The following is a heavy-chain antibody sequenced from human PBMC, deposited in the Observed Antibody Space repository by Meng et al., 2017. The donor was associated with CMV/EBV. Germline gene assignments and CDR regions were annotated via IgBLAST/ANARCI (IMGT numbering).Heavy chain of an antibody. V-gene: IGHV1-69*05. J-gene: IGHJ6*02. CDR1: GGTFSSYA. CDR3: AREGTFGDFWSGYYSYYGMDV. D-gene: IGHD3-3*01. Sequence: SVKVFCKASGGTFSSYAISWVRQAPGQGLEWMGGIIPIFGTANYAQKFQGRVTITTDESTSTAYMELSSLRSEDTAVYYCAREGTFGDFWSGYYSYYGMDVWGQGTTVTVSS. CDR2: IIPIFGTA.